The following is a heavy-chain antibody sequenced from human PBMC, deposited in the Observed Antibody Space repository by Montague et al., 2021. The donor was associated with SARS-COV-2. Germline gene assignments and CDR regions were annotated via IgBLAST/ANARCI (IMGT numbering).Heavy chain of an antibody. J-gene: IGHJ6*02. Sequence: SETLSLTCAVYSGSLSGYYWSWIRQPPGEGLELISEISHSGSTSYNPSLKGRVTISVDTSKNQFSLKLSSATAADTAVYYCARVPYRLLFVPRYYGMDVWGQGTTVTVSS. CDR1: SGSLSGYY. CDR2: ISHSGST. D-gene: IGHD2-2*01. V-gene: IGHV4-34*01. CDR3: ARVPYRLLFVPRYYGMDV.